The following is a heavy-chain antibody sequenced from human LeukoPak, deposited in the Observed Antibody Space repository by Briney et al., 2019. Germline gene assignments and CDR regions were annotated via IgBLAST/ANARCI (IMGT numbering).Heavy chain of an antibody. CDR2: IKGDESAR. J-gene: IGHJ4*02. Sequence: GGSLRLSCAASGFSFSTYWMAWVRQAPGKGLEWVANIKGDESARHQADSVKGRFTISRDNAQNSVYLQMSRLRGEDTAVYYCAKPLTGTTPLLWGQGTLVTVSS. D-gene: IGHD1-7*01. V-gene: IGHV3-7*01. CDR1: GFSFSTYW. CDR3: AKPLTGTTPLL.